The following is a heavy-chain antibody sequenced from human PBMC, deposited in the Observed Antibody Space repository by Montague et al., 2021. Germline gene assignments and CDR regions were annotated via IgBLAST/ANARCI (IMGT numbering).Heavy chain of an antibody. CDR2: SGST. CDR3: ARVQVITMIVVFIGAFDR. J-gene: IGHJ3*02. Sequence: SGSTYYNPSLNTRVTISVDTSKNQFSQKLSSVTAADTAVYYFARVQVITMIVVFIGAFDRWGQGAMVTV. D-gene: IGHD3-22*01. V-gene: IGHV4-31*02.